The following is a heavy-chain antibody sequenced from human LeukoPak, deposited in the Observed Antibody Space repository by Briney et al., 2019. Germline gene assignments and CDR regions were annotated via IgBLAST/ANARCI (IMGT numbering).Heavy chain of an antibody. D-gene: IGHD1-26*01. CDR1: GFTFSSYA. CDR2: ISGSGGST. J-gene: IGHJ4*02. CDR3: AKDHWALGGSYYYDY. V-gene: IGHV3-23*01. Sequence: GGSLRLSCAASGFTFSSYAMSWVRQAPGKGLEWVSAISGSGGSTYYADSVKGRFTISRDNSKNTLYLQMNSLRAEDTAVYYCAKDHWALGGSYYYDYWGQGILVTVSS.